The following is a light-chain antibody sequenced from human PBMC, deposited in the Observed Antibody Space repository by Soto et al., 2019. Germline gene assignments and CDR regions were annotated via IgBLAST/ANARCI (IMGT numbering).Light chain of an antibody. CDR2: DVS. CDR1: SSDVGGYNY. V-gene: IGLV2-14*03. Sequence: QSALTQPASVSESPGQSITISCTGTSSDVGGYNYVSWYQQHPGKAPKLMIYDVSNRPSGVSNRFSGSKSGNTASLTISGLQTEDEADYYCSSYTSSTFFVFGTGTKVNVL. J-gene: IGLJ1*01. CDR3: SSYTSSTFFV.